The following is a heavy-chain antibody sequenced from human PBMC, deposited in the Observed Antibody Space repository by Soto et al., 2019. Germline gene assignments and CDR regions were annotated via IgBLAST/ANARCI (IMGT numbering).Heavy chain of an antibody. CDR3: ARGSYYYDSSGYYPLDY. CDR2: ISSSSSYT. D-gene: IGHD3-22*01. J-gene: IGHJ4*02. CDR1: GFTFSDYY. Sequence: GGSLRLSCAASGFTFSDYYMSWIRQAPGKGLEWVSYISSSSSYTNYADSVKGRFTISRDDAKNSLYLQMNSLRAEDTAVYYCARGSYYYDSSGYYPLDYWGQGTLVTVSS. V-gene: IGHV3-11*03.